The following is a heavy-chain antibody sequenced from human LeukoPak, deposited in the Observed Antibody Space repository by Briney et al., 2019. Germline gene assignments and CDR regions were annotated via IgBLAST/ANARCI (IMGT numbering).Heavy chain of an antibody. CDR1: GFTFSNYW. V-gene: IGHV3-7*01. CDR2: IKQDGSEK. CDR3: ARDEGAVTY. D-gene: IGHD6-19*01. Sequence: PGGSLRLSCAASGFTFSNYWMSWVRQAPGKGLEWVANIKQDGSEKYYVDSVKGRFTISRDNAKNSLFLQMNSLRADDTAIYYCARDEGAVTYWGQGTLVTVSS. J-gene: IGHJ4*02.